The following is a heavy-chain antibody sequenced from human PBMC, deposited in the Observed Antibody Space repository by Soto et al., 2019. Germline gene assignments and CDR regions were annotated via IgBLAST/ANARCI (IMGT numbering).Heavy chain of an antibody. D-gene: IGHD2-21*02. V-gene: IGHV2-5*01. Sequence: QITLTESGPTLVTPTQTLTLTCSFSGFSLTTSGVAVGWFRQPPGKAPEWLALFYWNDDKRYSPSLRSRHTVTGDSSKNQVVLTLANVDPVDSGTYYCAHRPTSTDDFYFDYWGQGTLVTVSS. J-gene: IGHJ4*02. CDR1: GFSLTTSGVA. CDR2: FYWNDDK. CDR3: AHRPTSTDDFYFDY.